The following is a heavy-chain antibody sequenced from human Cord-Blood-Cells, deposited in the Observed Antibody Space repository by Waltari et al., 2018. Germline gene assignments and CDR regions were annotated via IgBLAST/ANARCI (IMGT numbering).Heavy chain of an antibody. Sequence: QITLKESGPTLVKPTQTLTLTCTFSGFSLSTSGVGVGWIRQPPGKALEWLALIYWDDDKRYSPSLKRRLTLTKDTSKRQLVLTMSNRDPVDTATYDCAHRRLGIDYYSGMDVWGQGTTVTVSS. V-gene: IGHV2-5*02. D-gene: IGHD7-27*01. CDR2: IYWDDDK. CDR1: GFSLSTSGVG. CDR3: AHRRLGIDYYSGMDV. J-gene: IGHJ6*02.